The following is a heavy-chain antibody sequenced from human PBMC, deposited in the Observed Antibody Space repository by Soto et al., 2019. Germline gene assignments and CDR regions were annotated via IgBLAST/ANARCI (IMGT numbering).Heavy chain of an antibody. Sequence: SLRLSCAASGFTVSSYCMSWVRQAPGKGLEWVANIKQDGSEKYYVDSVKGRFTISRDNAENSLYLQMNSLRAEDTAVYYCTRGGCNSESYYCFDYWGQGTLVTVSS. CDR1: GFTVSSYC. CDR2: IKQDGSEK. V-gene: IGHV3-7*01. D-gene: IGHD1-26*01. J-gene: IGHJ4*02. CDR3: TRGGCNSESYYCFDY.